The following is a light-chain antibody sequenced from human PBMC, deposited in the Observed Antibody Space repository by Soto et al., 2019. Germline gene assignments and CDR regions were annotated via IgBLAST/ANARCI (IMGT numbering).Light chain of an antibody. Sequence: QSALTQPASVSGSPGQSITISCTGTSSDVGSYNYVSWYQQHPGKAPKLMIYEVTNRPSGVSNRFSGSKSGNTASLTISGLQAEDEADYYCLSYSSSTSPYVLGTATKLTVL. CDR1: SSDVGSYNY. J-gene: IGLJ1*01. CDR2: EVT. CDR3: LSYSSSTSPYV. V-gene: IGLV2-14*01.